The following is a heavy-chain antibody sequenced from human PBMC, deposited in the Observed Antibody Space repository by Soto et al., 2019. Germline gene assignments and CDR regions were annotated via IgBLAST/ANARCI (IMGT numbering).Heavy chain of an antibody. CDR1: GFTFSSYG. CDR2: IWYDGSNK. Sequence: PGGSLRLSCAASGFTFSSYGMHWVRQAPGKGLEWVAVIWYDGSNKYYADSVKGRFTISRDNSKNTLYLQMNSLRAEDTAVYYCARDYGYYYYGMDVWGQGTTVTASS. V-gene: IGHV3-33*01. CDR3: ARDYGYYYYGMDV. J-gene: IGHJ6*02. D-gene: IGHD3-10*01.